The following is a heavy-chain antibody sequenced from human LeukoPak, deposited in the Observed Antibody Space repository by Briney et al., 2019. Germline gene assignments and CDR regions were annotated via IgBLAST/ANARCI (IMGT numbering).Heavy chain of an antibody. CDR2: IIPIFGTA. V-gene: IGHV1-69*06. CDR3: ARSGYRYGADALDI. CDR1: GGTFSSYA. J-gene: IGHJ3*02. Sequence: EASVKVSCKASGGTFSSYAISWVRQAPGQGLEWMGGIIPIFGTANYAQKFQGRVTITADKSTSTAYMELSSLRSEDTAVYYCARSGYRYGADALDIWGQGTMVTVSS. D-gene: IGHD5-18*01.